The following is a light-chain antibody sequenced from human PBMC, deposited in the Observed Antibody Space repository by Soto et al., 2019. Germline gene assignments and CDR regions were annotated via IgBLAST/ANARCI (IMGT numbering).Light chain of an antibody. CDR3: AVWDDSLNGPL. CDR2: AND. Sequence: QPVLTQPPSASGTPGQRATISCSGTSSNIGSNTVNWYKQLPGTAPKLLIYANDQRPSGLPDRFSGSKSGTSASLAISGLQSEDEADYYCAVWDDSLNGPLFGGGTKLTVL. CDR1: SSNIGSNT. J-gene: IGLJ2*01. V-gene: IGLV1-44*01.